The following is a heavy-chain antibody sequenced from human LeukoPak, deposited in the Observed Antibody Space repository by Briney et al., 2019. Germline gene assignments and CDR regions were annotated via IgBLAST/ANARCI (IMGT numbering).Heavy chain of an antibody. CDR3: GGRGSSAGTLHV. V-gene: IGHV4-59*08. D-gene: IGHD1-1*01. CDR2: IYYNGRT. J-gene: IGHJ3*01. CDR1: GGAISDYF. Sequence: SETLSLTATVSGGAISDYFWGWIPQRPGEGLEWSGFIYYNGRTNYNPSPESRVSTSVDTSKRQFSLNLGSLAAADTALYYSGGRGSSAGTLHVWRRGTFVRLSS.